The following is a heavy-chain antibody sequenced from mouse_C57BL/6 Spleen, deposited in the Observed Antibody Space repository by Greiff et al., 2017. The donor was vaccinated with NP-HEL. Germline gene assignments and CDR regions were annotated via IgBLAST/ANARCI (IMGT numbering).Heavy chain of an antibody. J-gene: IGHJ4*01. Sequence: SGAELAKPGASVKLSCKASGYTFTSYWMHWVQQRPGQGLEWIGYINPSSGYTKYNQKFKDQATFTADKSSSTAYMQLSSLTYEDSAVYYCARNLYGNYAMDYWGQGTSVTVSS. CDR2: INPSSGYT. CDR3: ARNLYGNYAMDY. V-gene: IGHV1-7*01. CDR1: GYTFTSYW. D-gene: IGHD2-1*01.